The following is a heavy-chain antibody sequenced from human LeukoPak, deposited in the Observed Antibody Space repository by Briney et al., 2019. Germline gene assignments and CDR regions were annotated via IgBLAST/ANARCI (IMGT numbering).Heavy chain of an antibody. CDR2: ISSSSSYI. V-gene: IGHV3-21*04. J-gene: IGHJ3*02. CDR3: AKCYYDSSGYYFGAFDI. D-gene: IGHD3-22*01. Sequence: GGSLRLSCAASGFTFSSYSMNWVRQAPGKGLEWVSSISSSSSYIYYADSVKGRFTISRDNSKNTLYLQMSSLRAEDTAVYYCAKCYYDSSGYYFGAFDIWGQGTMVTVSS. CDR1: GFTFSSYS.